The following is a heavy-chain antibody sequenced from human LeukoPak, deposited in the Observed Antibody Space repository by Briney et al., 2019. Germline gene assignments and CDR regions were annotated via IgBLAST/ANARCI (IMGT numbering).Heavy chain of an antibody. V-gene: IGHV1-8*02. J-gene: IGHJ5*02. Sequence: ASVKVSCKASGYTFTGYYMHWVRQATGQGLEWMGWMNPNSGNTGYAQKFQGRVTMTRNTSISTAYMELSSLRSEDTAVYYCASGNYYLSSWFDPWGQGTLVTVSS. D-gene: IGHD1-26*01. CDR2: MNPNSGNT. CDR1: GYTFTGYY. CDR3: ASGNYYLSSWFDP.